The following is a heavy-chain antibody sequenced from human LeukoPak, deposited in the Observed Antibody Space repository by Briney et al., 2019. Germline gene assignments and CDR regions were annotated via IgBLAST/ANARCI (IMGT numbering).Heavy chain of an antibody. D-gene: IGHD3-22*01. CDR3: ARAAGFVGYYDSSGPLDAFDI. V-gene: IGHV3-30*02. Sequence: PGGSLRLSCAASGFTFSSYGMHWVRQAPGKGLEWVTFIRYDGSNQYYADSVKGRFTISRDNSKNTLFLQMNSLRAEDAAMYYCARAAGFVGYYDSSGPLDAFDIWGQGTMVTVSS. CDR1: GFTFSSYG. J-gene: IGHJ3*02. CDR2: IRYDGSNQ.